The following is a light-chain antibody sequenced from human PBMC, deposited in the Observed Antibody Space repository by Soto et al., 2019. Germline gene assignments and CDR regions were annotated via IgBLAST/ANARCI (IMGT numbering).Light chain of an antibody. J-gene: IGLJ3*02. CDR2: EVN. CDR3: CSYVGGSTYAL. CDR1: NSDVGTYDL. Sequence: QSALTQPASVSGSPGQSITISCTGTNSDVGTYDLVSWYQQHPGKAPKRMIFEVNKRPSGVSNRFSGSKSGNTASLTISGLQAEDESDYYCCSYVGGSTYALFGGGTELTVL. V-gene: IGLV2-23*02.